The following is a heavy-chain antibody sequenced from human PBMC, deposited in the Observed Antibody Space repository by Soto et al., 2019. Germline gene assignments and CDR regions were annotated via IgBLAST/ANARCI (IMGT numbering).Heavy chain of an antibody. V-gene: IGHV4-39*01. Sequence: PSETLSLTCTVSGPSITTDSYYWGWIRQPPGKGLEWIGSAYYSGSTYYNPSLKSRVTISVDTSKNQFSLKLSSVTAADTSVYFCARLHSEYQQIDPWGQGTLVTVSS. J-gene: IGHJ5*02. CDR1: GPSITTDSYY. CDR2: AYYSGST. CDR3: ARLHSEYQQIDP. D-gene: IGHD2-2*01.